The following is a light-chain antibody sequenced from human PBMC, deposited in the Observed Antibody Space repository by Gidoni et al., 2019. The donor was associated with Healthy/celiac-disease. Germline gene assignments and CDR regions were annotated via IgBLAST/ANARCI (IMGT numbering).Light chain of an antibody. CDR1: QSVSSSY. CDR2: GAA. CDR3: QQYGSSPLFT. Sequence: EIVLPQSPGTLSLSPGERATLSCRASQSVSSSYLAWYQQKPGQAPRLLIYGAASRATGIPDRFSGSGSGTDFTLTISRLEPEDFAVYYCQQYGSSPLFTFGPGTKVDIK. J-gene: IGKJ3*01. V-gene: IGKV3-20*01.